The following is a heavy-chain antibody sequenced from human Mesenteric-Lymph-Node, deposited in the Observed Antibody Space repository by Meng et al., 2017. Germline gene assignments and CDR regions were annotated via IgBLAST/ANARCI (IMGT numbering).Heavy chain of an antibody. CDR3: ARRPTGIDY. CDR2: IIHGGSP. D-gene: IGHD2-8*02. V-gene: IGHV4-34*12. Sequence: QVQLQQCGAGLLTPSEPLPLTCAVNGGSLGGAYWNWIRPPPGKGLEWIGEIIHGGSPSYNPSLKSRVTISIDTSKNQLSLMLSSVTAADTAVYYCARRPTGIDYWGQGTLVTVSS. CDR1: GGSLGGAY. J-gene: IGHJ4*02.